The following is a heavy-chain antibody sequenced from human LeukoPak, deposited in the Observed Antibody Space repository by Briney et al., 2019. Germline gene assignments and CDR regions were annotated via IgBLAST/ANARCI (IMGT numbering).Heavy chain of an antibody. V-gene: IGHV3-30-3*01. J-gene: IGHJ6*02. CDR3: ARGRWDTGGLHGMDV. CDR1: GFSFSDYA. D-gene: IGHD2-8*02. CDR2: TSHNEGNR. Sequence: GESLKISCAASGFSFSDYAMHWVRQAPAKGLEWVAATSHNEGNRYYADSVKGRFTISRDNSRNTLYLQGNNLRAEDTAVYCCARGRWDTGGLHGMDVWGQGTTVTVSS.